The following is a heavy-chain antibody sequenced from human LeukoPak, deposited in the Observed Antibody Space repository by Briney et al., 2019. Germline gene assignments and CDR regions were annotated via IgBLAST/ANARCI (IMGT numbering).Heavy chain of an antibody. CDR1: GYSISSYY. CDR2: IYHSGDT. Sequence: SETLSLTCTVSGYSISSYYWSWIRQPPGKGREWIGYIYHSGDTRYNPSLKSRVTISVDTSKSQFSLKVSSVTAADTAVYYCARGGYSGSDWTTWGQGTLVIVSS. J-gene: IGHJ5*02. CDR3: ARGGYSGSDWTT. D-gene: IGHD5-12*01. V-gene: IGHV4-59*01.